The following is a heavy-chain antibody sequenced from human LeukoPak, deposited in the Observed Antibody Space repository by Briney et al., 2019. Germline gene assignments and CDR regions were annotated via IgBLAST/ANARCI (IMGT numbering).Heavy chain of an antibody. Sequence: GGSLRLSCAASGFTFSSYAMSWVRQAPGKGLEWVSAISGSGGSTYYADSVKGRFTISRDNSKNTLYLQMNSLRAEDTAVYYCAKEYYDSSGYYGRLFGYWGQGTLVTVSS. V-gene: IGHV3-23*01. CDR2: ISGSGGST. D-gene: IGHD3-22*01. J-gene: IGHJ4*02. CDR1: GFTFSSYA. CDR3: AKEYYDSSGYYGRLFGY.